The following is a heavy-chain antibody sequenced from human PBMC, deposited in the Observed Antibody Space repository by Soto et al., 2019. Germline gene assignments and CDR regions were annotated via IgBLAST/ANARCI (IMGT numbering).Heavy chain of an antibody. V-gene: IGHV4-4*02. D-gene: IGHD2-2*01. J-gene: IGHJ6*02. CDR1: GGSISSSNW. CDR2: IYHSGST. Sequence: NPSETLSLTCAVSGGSISSSNWWSWVRQPPGKGLEWIGEIYHSGSTNYNPSLKSRVAISVDRSKNQFSLKLSSVTAADTAVYYCAKGLLLGDIVVVPAALYYYYYGMDVWRQRTTVTVSS. CDR3: AKGLLLGDIVVVPAALYYYYYGMDV.